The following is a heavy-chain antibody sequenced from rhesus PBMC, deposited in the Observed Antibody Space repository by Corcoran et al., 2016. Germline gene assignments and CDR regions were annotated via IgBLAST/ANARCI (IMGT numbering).Heavy chain of an antibody. CDR3: ARIYTVGTALFDY. V-gene: IGHV4-143*01. J-gene: IGHJ4*01. CDR1: GGSISGYYY. CDR2: IYGNSANT. Sequence: QVQLQESGPGLVKPSETLSLTCTVSGGSISGYYYWSWIRQPPGTGLEGIGGIYGNSANTYYNPTLKSRVTISKDTSKNQFSLKLSSVTAADTAVYYCARIYTVGTALFDYWGQGVLVTVSS. D-gene: IGHD5-24*01.